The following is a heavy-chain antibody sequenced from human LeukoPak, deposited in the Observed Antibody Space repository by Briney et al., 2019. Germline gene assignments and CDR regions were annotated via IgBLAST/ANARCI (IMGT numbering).Heavy chain of an antibody. CDR1: GFAVSVYA. D-gene: IGHD6-19*01. CDR2: INANSGTT. J-gene: IGHJ5*01. CDR3: AKPISGGLAVTADWFHP. V-gene: IGHV3-23*01. Sequence: GGSLRLSCTASGFAVSVYAMSWLRQPPGKGLEWVSTINANSGTTSYAASVRGRFTISRDNSKNTLYLQLNTLRADDTATYYCAKPISGGLAVTADWFHPWGQGTLVVVSS.